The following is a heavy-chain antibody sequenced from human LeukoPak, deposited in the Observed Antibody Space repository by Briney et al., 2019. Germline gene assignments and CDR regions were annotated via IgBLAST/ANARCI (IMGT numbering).Heavy chain of an antibody. V-gene: IGHV3-64D*09. Sequence: GGSLRLSCSASGLTFSKYAMHWVRQAPGKGLEYVSAISHTGDTTYYADSVKGRFTISRDNSKNTLYLQMSSLRTDDTAVYYCVKDDYMMFRGQGTLVTVSS. J-gene: IGHJ4*02. CDR3: VKDDYMMF. D-gene: IGHD4/OR15-4a*01. CDR2: ISHTGDTT. CDR1: GLTFSKYA.